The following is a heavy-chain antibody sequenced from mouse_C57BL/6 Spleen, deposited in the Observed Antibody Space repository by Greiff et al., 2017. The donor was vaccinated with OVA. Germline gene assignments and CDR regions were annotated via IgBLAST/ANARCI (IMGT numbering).Heavy chain of an antibody. Sequence: EVQRVESGPGLVKPSQSLSLTCSVTGYSITSGYYWNWIRQFPGNKLEWMGYISYDGSNNYNPSLKNLISITRDTSKNQFFLKLNSVTTEDTATYYCARDRGMVYYFDYWGQGTTLTVSS. D-gene: IGHD2-10*02. J-gene: IGHJ2*01. V-gene: IGHV3-6*01. CDR3: ARDRGMVYYFDY. CDR2: ISYDGSN. CDR1: GYSITSGYY.